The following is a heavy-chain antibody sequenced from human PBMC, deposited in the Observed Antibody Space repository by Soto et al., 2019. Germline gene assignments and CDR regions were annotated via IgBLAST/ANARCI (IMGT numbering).Heavy chain of an antibody. CDR1: GYSFTSYW. V-gene: IGHV5-51*01. CDR2: IYPGDSDT. CDR3: ARFGDSDKWNDELFQL. J-gene: IGHJ1*01. Sequence: ESLKISCKGSGYSFTSYWIGWVRQMPGKGLEWMGIIYPGDSDTRYSPSFQGQVTISADKSISTAYLQWSSLKASDTAIYYCARFGDSDKWNDELFQLWGQGSLVTGSS. D-gene: IGHD1-1*01.